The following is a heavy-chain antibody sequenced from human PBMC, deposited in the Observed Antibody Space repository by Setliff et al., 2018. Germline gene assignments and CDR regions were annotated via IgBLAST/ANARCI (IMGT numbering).Heavy chain of an antibody. V-gene: IGHV4-38-2*02. CDR1: GHSISSASY. CDR2: VHHSGAA. J-gene: IGHJ5*02. D-gene: IGHD3-22*01. CDR3: ARAGYNDSSGYYNWFDP. Sequence: SETLSLTCTVSGHSISSASYWGWIRQSPGKGLEWIATVHHSGAAPYNPSLKSRLTISVDTSKNQFSLKLSSVTAADTAVYYCARAGYNDSSGYYNWFDPWGQGTLVTVSS.